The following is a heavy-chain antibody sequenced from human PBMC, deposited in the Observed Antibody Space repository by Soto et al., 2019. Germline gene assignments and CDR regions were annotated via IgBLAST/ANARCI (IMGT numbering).Heavy chain of an antibody. CDR1: GFRFCHYA. CDR2: IRRKAYGGTT. D-gene: IGHD6-19*01. J-gene: IGHJ3*02. CDR3: TRDAQDSSGWYEGAFDI. V-gene: IGHV3-49*03. Sequence: GGCLRLSCTASGFRFCHYAMSWFRQAPGKGLEWVGFIRRKAYGGTTEYAASVKGRFTISRDDSKSIAYLQMNSLKTEDTAVYYCTRDAQDSSGWYEGAFDICGQGTMVTVSS.